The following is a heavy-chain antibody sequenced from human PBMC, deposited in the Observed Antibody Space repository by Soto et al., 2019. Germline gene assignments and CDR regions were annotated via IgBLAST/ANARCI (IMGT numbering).Heavy chain of an antibody. V-gene: IGHV1-18*01. CDR3: ARSIVVVTSFDY. D-gene: IGHD3-22*01. Sequence: GVSVKVSCKASGYTFTSYGSSWVRQAPGQGLEWMGWISAYNGNTNYAQKLQGRVTMTTDTSTSTAYMELSSLRSEDTAVYYCARSIVVVTSFDYWGQGTLVTVSS. J-gene: IGHJ4*02. CDR1: GYTFTSYG. CDR2: ISAYNGNT.